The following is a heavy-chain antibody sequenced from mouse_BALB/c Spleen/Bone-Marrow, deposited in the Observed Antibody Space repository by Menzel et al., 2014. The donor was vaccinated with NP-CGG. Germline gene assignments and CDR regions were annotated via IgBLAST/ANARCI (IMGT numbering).Heavy chain of an antibody. D-gene: IGHD1-1*01. CDR2: INPDSRTI. CDR1: GFDFXRYW. Sequence: VHLVESGGGLVQPGGSLKLSCAASGFDFXRYWMSWVRQAPGKGLEWIGEINPDSRTINYSPSLKDKFIISRDNAKNXLYLRLNKVRSEDTALYYCARPDYYGYLNYWGQGTTLTVSS. CDR3: ARPDYYGYLNY. J-gene: IGHJ2*01. V-gene: IGHV4-1*02.